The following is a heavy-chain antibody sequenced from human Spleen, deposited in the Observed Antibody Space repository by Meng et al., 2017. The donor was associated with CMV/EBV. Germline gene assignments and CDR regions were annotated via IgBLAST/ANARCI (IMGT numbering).Heavy chain of an antibody. J-gene: IGHJ3*02. CDR1: GGTFITHA. CDR3: ELGGIPADTRAEVLDI. V-gene: IGHV1-69*10. D-gene: IGHD2-2*01. Sequence: SVKVSCKASGGTFITHAFSWVRQAPGQGLEWVGGIVPFLNATKYAQNFQGRVTITADKATNTAYMELNSLRSDDTAVYYCELGGIPADTRAEVLDIWGQGTKVTVSS. CDR2: IVPFLNAT.